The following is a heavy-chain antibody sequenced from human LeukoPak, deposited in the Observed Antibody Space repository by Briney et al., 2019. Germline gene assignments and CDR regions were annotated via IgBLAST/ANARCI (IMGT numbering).Heavy chain of an antibody. Sequence: GGSLRLSCAASGLSFSTYSMNWVRQAPGQGLEWISYISSSSSTIYYADSVKGRFTISRDNAKNSLYLQMNSLRAGDTAVYYCTSSLSSSTSHWGQGTLVIVSS. CDR2: ISSSSSTI. CDR1: GLSFSTYS. J-gene: IGHJ4*02. D-gene: IGHD2-2*01. CDR3: TSSLSSSTSH. V-gene: IGHV3-48*01.